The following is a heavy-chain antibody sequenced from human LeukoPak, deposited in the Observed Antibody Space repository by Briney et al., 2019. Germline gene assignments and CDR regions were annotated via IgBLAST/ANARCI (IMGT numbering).Heavy chain of an antibody. CDR3: ARDASFYADDY. Sequence: GGSLRLSCVASGFTFSVHGMHWVRQAPGKGLEWVAVIWANGITKHYADSVKGRFTISRDNSRSTLYLQMTSLTAEDTAIYYCARDASFYADDYWGQGTQVTVSS. J-gene: IGHJ4*02. CDR2: IWANGITK. V-gene: IGHV3-33*01. D-gene: IGHD2/OR15-2a*01. CDR1: GFTFSVHG.